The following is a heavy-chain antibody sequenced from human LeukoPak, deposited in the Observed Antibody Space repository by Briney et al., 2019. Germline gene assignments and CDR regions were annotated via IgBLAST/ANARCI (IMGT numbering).Heavy chain of an antibody. Sequence: GASVTVSCKASGYTFTIYAMNWVRQAPGQGLEWMGWINTNTGNPTYAQGFTGRFVFSLDTSVSTAYLQISSPKAEDTAVYYCARDPLYSSGWYMPHYYYYMDVWGKGTTVTVSS. V-gene: IGHV7-4-1*02. CDR3: ARDPLYSSGWYMPHYYYYMDV. D-gene: IGHD6-19*01. CDR2: INTNTGNP. CDR1: GYTFTIYA. J-gene: IGHJ6*03.